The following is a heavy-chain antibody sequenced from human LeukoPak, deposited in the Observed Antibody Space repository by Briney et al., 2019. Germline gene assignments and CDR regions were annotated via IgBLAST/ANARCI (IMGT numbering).Heavy chain of an antibody. V-gene: IGHV4-4*07. D-gene: IGHD3-22*01. CDR1: GGSIRNYF. CDR2: IYTSGST. Sequence: LETLTLIYSVSGGSIRNYFCSWIRQPAGKGLEWIGRIYTSGSTDYNPSLRSRVTMSVDTSRNQFSLRLTSMTAADTAVYYCARESKSYDGSRFYHDYWGRG. J-gene: IGHJ4*01. CDR3: ARESKSYDGSRFYHDY.